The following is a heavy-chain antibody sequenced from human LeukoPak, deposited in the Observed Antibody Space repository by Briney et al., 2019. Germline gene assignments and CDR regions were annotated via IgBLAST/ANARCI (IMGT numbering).Heavy chain of an antibody. CDR3: ARGQWDRFVVEPAAKGARLDY. J-gene: IGHJ4*02. CDR1: GGSFSGYY. CDR2: INHSGST. D-gene: IGHD2-2*01. V-gene: IGHV4-34*01. Sequence: SETLSLTCAVYGGSFSGYYWSWIRQPPGKGLEWIGEINHSGSTNYNPSLKSRVTISVDTSKNQFSLKLSSVTAADTAVYYCARGQWDRFVVEPAAKGARLDYWGQGTLVTVSS.